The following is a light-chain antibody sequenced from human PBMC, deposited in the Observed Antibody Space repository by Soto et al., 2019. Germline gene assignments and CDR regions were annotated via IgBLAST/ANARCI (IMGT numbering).Light chain of an antibody. Sequence: DIQLTQSPSSLSASVGDRVTITCRASQTIGTFLNWYQQKPGKAPNLLIYSASTLQSGVPSRFIGSGSGTDFALTISSFQSEDLATYYCQLSYLTWTFGQGTKVDIK. CDR3: QLSYLTWT. J-gene: IGKJ1*01. V-gene: IGKV1-39*01. CDR1: QTIGTF. CDR2: SAS.